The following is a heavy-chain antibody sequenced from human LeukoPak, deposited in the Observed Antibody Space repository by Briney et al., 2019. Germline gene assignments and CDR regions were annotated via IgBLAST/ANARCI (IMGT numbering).Heavy chain of an antibody. CDR2: ISSNGGST. Sequence: GSLRLSCAASGFTFSSYAMHWVRQAPGKGLEYVSAISSNGGSTYYANSVKGRFTISRDNSKNTLYLQMGSLRAEDMAVYYCARDNGGSYLTQGYGMDVWGQGTTVTVSS. CDR1: GFTFSSYA. CDR3: ARDNGGSYLTQGYGMDV. J-gene: IGHJ6*02. D-gene: IGHD1-26*01. V-gene: IGHV3-64*01.